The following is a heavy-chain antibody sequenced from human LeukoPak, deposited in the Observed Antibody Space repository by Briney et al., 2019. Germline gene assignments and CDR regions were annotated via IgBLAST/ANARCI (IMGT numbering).Heavy chain of an antibody. CDR3: ARDLFYCSSTSCRSRWFDP. V-gene: IGHV1-2*02. CDR1: GYTFTCYY. Sequence: ASVKVSCKASGYTFTCYYMDWVRQAPGQGLEWMGGINPNSGGTNYSQTFQGRLTMTRDTSISTAYMELSRLRSDDTAVYYCARDLFYCSSTSCRSRWFDPWGQGTLVTVSS. J-gene: IGHJ5*02. D-gene: IGHD2-2*01. CDR2: INPNSGGT.